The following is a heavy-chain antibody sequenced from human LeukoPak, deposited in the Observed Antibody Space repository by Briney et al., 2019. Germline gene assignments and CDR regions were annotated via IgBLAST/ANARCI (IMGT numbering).Heavy chain of an antibody. CDR2: ISYDGSNK. D-gene: IGHD2-15*01. V-gene: IGHV3-30*18. CDR1: GFTFSSYG. CDR3: AKDIRVVVVAANGGIPPQLYY. J-gene: IGHJ4*02. Sequence: PGGSLRLSRAASGFTFSSYGMHWVRQAPGKGLEWVAVISYDGSNKYYADSVKGRFTISRDNSKNTLYLQMNSLRAEDTAVYYCAKDIRVVVVAANGGIPPQLYYWGQGTLVTVSS.